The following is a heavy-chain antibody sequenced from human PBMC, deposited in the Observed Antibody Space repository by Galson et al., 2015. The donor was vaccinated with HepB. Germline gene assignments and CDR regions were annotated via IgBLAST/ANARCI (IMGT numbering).Heavy chain of an antibody. CDR2: IIPLFATA. Sequence: SVKVSCKASGGTLSNSAISWVRRAPGQGLEWMGGIIPLFATAKYAQKFQGRVSMTADKSTSTVYMEIIGLMSEDTAVYYCARGLANENWDWNVGPMGLDSWGQGTLVTVSS. D-gene: IGHD7-27*01. CDR3: ARGLANENWDWNVGPMGLDS. J-gene: IGHJ4*02. V-gene: IGHV1-69*06. CDR1: GGTLSNSA.